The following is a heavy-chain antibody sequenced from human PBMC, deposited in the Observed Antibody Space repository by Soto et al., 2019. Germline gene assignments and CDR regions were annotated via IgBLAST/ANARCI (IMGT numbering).Heavy chain of an antibody. Sequence: PGGSLRLSCAASGFTFSSYAMSWVRQAPGKGLEWVSAISGSGGSTYYADSVKGRFTISRDNSKNTLYLQMNSLRAEDTAVYYCAKGWDDILTGYYRDYSYGMDVWGQGTTVTVSS. CDR3: AKGWDDILTGYYRDYSYGMDV. CDR2: ISGSGGST. CDR1: GFTFSSYA. D-gene: IGHD3-9*01. V-gene: IGHV3-23*01. J-gene: IGHJ6*02.